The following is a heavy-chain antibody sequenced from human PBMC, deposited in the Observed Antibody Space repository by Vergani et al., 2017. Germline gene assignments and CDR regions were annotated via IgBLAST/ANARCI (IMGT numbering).Heavy chain of an antibody. CDR3: ARDSQCSSTSCYTTPDY. D-gene: IGHD2-2*02. CDR2: ISSSSSYI. J-gene: IGHJ4*02. V-gene: IGHV3-21*01. CDR1: GFTFSSYS. Sequence: VQLVQSGGGLVKPGGSLRLSCAASGFTFSSYSMNWVRQAPGKGLEWVSSISSSSSYIYYADSVKGRFTISRDNAKNSLYLQMNSLRAEDTAVYYCARDSQCSSTSCYTTPDYWGQGTLVTVSS.